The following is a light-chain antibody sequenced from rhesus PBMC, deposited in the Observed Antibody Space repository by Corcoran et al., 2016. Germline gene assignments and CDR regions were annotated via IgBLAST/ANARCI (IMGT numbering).Light chain of an antibody. CDR2: KVS. V-gene: IGKV2-64*01. J-gene: IGKJ2*01. Sequence: DVVMTQSPLSLPVTPGQPASISCRSSQSLLYSNGKTYLSWSLQKPGQPPRRLIYKVSNRDSGATERFRGRGAGTDFTLKSSRVEAEDVGIYYCRQGTHWPPYSFGQGTKVEIK. CDR3: RQGTHWPPYS. CDR1: QSLLYSNGKTY.